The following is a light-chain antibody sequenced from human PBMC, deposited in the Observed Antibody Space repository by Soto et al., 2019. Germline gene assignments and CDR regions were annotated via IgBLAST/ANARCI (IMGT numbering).Light chain of an antibody. J-gene: IGKJ1*01. Sequence: EIVMTQSPATLSVSPGETTRLSCRASQSINSDVAWYQQKVGQTPRLLIHGASTRATGIAARFSGSGSGTEFTLTISGLQSEDFAVYYCLQRSNWPWTFGQGTKVDIK. CDR1: QSINSD. CDR2: GAS. CDR3: LQRSNWPWT. V-gene: IGKV3D-15*01.